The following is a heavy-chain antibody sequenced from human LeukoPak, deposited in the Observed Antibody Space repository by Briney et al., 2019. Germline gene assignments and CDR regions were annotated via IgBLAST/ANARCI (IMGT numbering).Heavy chain of an antibody. CDR2: IYYSGST. V-gene: IGHV4-31*03. J-gene: IGHJ3*02. Sequence: SETLSLTCTVSGGSISSGGYYWSWIRQHPGKGLEWIGYIYYSGSTYYNPSLKSRVTISVDTSKNQFSLKLSSVTAANTAVYYCARGCSGGSCSIGDAFDIWGQGTMVTVSS. CDR1: GGSISSGGYY. D-gene: IGHD2-15*01. CDR3: ARGCSGGSCSIGDAFDI.